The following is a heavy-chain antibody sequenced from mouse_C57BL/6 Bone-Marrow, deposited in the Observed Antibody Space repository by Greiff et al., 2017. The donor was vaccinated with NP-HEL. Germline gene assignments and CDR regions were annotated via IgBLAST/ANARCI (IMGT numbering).Heavy chain of an antibody. V-gene: IGHV2-6-1*01. CDR2: IWSDGST. D-gene: IGHD1-1*01. Sequence: VKLVESGPGLVAPSQSLSITCTVSGFSLTSYGVHWVRQPPGKGLEWLVVIWSDGSTTYNSALKSRLSISKDNSKSQVFLKMNSLQTDDTAMYYCARHGPVLRYWYFDVWGTGTTVTVSS. CDR3: ARHGPVLRYWYFDV. J-gene: IGHJ1*03. CDR1: GFSLTSYG.